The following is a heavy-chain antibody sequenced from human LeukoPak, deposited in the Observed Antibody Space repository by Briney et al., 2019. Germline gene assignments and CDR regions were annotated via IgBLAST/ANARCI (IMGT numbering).Heavy chain of an antibody. J-gene: IGHJ3*02. V-gene: IGHV3-74*01. CDR2: IKSDGRSGA. D-gene: IGHD1-26*01. CDR3: ARGGTPPEALGDTFDI. CDR1: GFTFSNYW. Sequence: PWGSLGLSCAASGFTFSNYWMHWVRQVPGKGLVWVSRIKSDGRSGATYADSVKGRFTISRDNAKNTLYLQMSSLRADDTAVYYCARGGTPPEALGDTFDIWGQGTMISHSS.